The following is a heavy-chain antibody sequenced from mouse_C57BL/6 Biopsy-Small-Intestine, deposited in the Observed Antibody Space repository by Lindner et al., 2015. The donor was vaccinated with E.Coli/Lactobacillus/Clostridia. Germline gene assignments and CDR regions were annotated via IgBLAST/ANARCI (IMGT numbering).Heavy chain of an antibody. CDR3: ATYSNYVGYFDV. V-gene: IGHV1-81*01. J-gene: IGHJ1*03. CDR1: GYTFTSYG. CDR2: IYPRSGNT. Sequence: VQLQESGAELARPGASVKLSCKASGYTFTSYGISWVKQRTGQGLEWIGEIYPRSGNTYYNEKFKGKATLTADKSSSTAYMELRSLTSEDSAVYFCATYSNYVGYFDVWGTGTTVTVSS. D-gene: IGHD2-5*01.